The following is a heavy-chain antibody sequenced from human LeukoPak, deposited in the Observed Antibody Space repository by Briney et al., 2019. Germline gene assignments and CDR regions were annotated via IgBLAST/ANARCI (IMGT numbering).Heavy chain of an antibody. D-gene: IGHD1/OR15-1a*01. CDR2: IAHDGGEK. J-gene: IGHJ4*02. V-gene: IGHV3-7*05. Sequence: PGGSLRLSCAASGFTFSNYWMSWVRQVPGRGLEWVANIAHDGGEKWYVDSVKGRFTVSRDNGRGSVYLQINSLRAEDTAVYYCARSEAPGTTEYWGQGTLVTVSS. CDR3: ARSEAPGTTEY. CDR1: GFTFSNYW.